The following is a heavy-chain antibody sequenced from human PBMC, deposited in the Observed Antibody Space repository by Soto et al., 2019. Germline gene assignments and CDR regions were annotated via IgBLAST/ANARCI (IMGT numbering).Heavy chain of an antibody. V-gene: IGHV4-39*01. CDR2: IYYSGDP. J-gene: IGHJ4*02. CDR1: GGSMGSSSYF. D-gene: IGHD2-8*01. CDR3: ATPLLYCPKGFCFGL. Sequence: QLQLQESGPGQVKPSETLSLSCTVSGGSMGSSSYFCGWMRQPPGKGLEWLGTIYYSGDPLYNPSPKNPSPPSQGPFKKQVPLKPRPGNPPNTAVFFRATPLLYCPKGFCFGLWGQGTLVTVSS.